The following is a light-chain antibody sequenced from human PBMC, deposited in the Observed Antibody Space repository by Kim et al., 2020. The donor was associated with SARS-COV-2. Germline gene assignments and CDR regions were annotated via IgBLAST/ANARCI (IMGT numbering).Light chain of an antibody. CDR1: SGHSNYA. CDR2: LNSDGSH. Sequence: ASVKLTCTLTSGHSNYAIAWHQQQPEKGPRYLMKLNSDGSHSKGDGIPDRFSGSSSGAEHYLTISSLQSEDEAVYYCQTWGTGIRVFGGGTKVTVL. CDR3: QTWGTGIRV. V-gene: IGLV4-69*02. J-gene: IGLJ3*02.